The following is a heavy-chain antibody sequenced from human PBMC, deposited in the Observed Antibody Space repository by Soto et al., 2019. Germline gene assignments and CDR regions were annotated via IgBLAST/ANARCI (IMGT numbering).Heavy chain of an antibody. J-gene: IGHJ6*02. CDR1: GYTFTSYD. CDR3: TRWPDGYYYYGMDG. Sequence: QVPLVQSGAEVKQPGASVKVSCKASGYTFTSYDINWVRQATGQGLEWMGWMNPNSGNTGYAQKFQGRVTMTRNTSISTDYMELSSLRSEDTAVYYCTRWPDGYYYYGMDGWGQGTTVTVSS. V-gene: IGHV1-8*01. CDR2: MNPNSGNT.